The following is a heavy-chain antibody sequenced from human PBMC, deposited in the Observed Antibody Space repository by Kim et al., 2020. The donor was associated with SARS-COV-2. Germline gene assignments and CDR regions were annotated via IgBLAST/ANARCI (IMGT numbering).Heavy chain of an antibody. CDR2: ISGSGRTT. CDR3: ARFDDSNGYYQYYFDY. D-gene: IGHD3-22*01. J-gene: IGHJ4*02. Sequence: GGSLRLSCVASGFTFTDYALSWVRQAPGKGLEWVSAISGSGRTTHSADSVRGRFTISRDTSKNTVYLQMNSLRAEDTAMYYCARFDDSNGYYQYYFDYWGQGTLVTVSS. V-gene: IGHV3-23*01. CDR1: GFTFTDYA.